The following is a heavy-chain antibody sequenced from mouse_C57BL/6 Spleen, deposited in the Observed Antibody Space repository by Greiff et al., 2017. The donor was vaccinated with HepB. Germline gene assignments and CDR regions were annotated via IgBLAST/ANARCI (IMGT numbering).Heavy chain of an antibody. Sequence: QVQLQQPGAELVMPGASVKLSCKASGYTFTSYWMHWVKQRPGQGLEWIGEIDPSDSYTNYNQKFKGKSTLTVDKSSSTAYMQLSSLTSEDSAVYYCARGPDFDFWGQSTTLTVSS. V-gene: IGHV1-69*01. CDR2: IDPSDSYT. CDR3: ARGPDFDF. CDR1: GYTFTSYW. J-gene: IGHJ2*01.